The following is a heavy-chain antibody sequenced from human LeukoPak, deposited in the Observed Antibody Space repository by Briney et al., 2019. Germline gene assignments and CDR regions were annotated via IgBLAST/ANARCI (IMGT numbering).Heavy chain of an antibody. D-gene: IGHD3-3*01. CDR1: GGSFSGYY. CDR3: ASSGRFLEQPWILYYFDY. V-gene: IGHV4-34*01. CDR2: INHSGST. J-gene: IGHJ4*02. Sequence: SETLSLTCAVYGGSFSGYYWSWIRQPPGKGLEWIGEINHSGSTNYNPSLKSRVTISVDTSKNQFSLKLSPVTAADTAVYYCASSGRFLEQPWILYYFDYWGQGTLVTVSS.